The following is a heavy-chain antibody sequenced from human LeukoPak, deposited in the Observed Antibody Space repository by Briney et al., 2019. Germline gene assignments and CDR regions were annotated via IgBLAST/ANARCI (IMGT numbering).Heavy chain of an antibody. D-gene: IGHD2-2*02. CDR1: AYSFTSYW. J-gene: IGHJ5*02. Sequence: GESLKISCKGSAYSFTSYWIGWVRQIPGKGLEWMGIIYPGESDTRYSPSFQGQVTISADKSISTAYLQWSSLKASDTAMYYCARGGYCSSTSCYNNWFVTCGQGTPVTVSS. V-gene: IGHV5-51*01. CDR2: IYPGESDT. CDR3: ARGGYCSSTSCYNNWFVT.